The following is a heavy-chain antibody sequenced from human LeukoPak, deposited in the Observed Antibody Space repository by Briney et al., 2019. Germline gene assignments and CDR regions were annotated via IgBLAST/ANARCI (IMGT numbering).Heavy chain of an antibody. Sequence: PGGSLRLSCAASGFTFDDYAMHWVHQAPGKGLEWVSIISGDGGSTCYADSVKGRFTISRDNSKNSLYLQMNSLRTEDTALYYCAKALRDYGDYSYYFDYWGQGTLVTVSS. D-gene: IGHD4-17*01. J-gene: IGHJ4*02. CDR2: ISGDGGST. CDR3: AKALRDYGDYSYYFDY. CDR1: GFTFDDYA. V-gene: IGHV3-43*02.